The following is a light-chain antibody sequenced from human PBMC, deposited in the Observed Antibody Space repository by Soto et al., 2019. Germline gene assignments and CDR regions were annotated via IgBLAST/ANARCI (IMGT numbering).Light chain of an antibody. CDR2: GAS. CDR1: RSVSSTY. J-gene: IGKJ1*01. V-gene: IGKV3-20*01. CDR3: QQYGSSRWT. Sequence: EIVLTQSPGTLSLSPGERATLSCRTSRSVSSTYLAWYQQNRGQAPRLLIYGASSRAPGIPDRFSGSGSGTDFTLTISRLEPEDFAVYYCQQYGSSRWTFGQGTKVDIK.